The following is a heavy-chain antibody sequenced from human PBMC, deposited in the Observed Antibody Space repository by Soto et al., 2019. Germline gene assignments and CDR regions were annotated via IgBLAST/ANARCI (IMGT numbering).Heavy chain of an antibody. Sequence: QVTLKESGPVLVKPTETLTLTCTVSGFSLSNARLGVSWIRQPPGKALEWLAHIFSNDEKSYSTSLKSRLTISKDTSKSQVVLTMTNMDPVDTATYYSARVYYYDSSGYYYGPFDIWGQGTMVTVSS. CDR3: ARVYYYDSSGYYYGPFDI. CDR1: GFSLSNARLG. V-gene: IGHV2-26*01. CDR2: IFSNDEK. J-gene: IGHJ3*02. D-gene: IGHD3-22*01.